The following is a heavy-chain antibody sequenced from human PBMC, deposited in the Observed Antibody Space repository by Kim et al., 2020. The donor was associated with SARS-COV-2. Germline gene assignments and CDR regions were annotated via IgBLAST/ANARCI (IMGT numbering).Heavy chain of an antibody. J-gene: IGHJ4*02. D-gene: IGHD6-19*01. Sequence: AGSVKGRFTVSTDNFKNMFYLQMNSLRVEDTALYYCAKGRSSSAWSSNDYWGQGALVTVSS. CDR3: AKGRSSSAWSSNDY. V-gene: IGHV3-23*01.